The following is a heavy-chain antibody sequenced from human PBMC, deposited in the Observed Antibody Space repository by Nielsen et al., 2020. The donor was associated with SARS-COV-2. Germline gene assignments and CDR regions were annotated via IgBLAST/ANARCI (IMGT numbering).Heavy chain of an antibody. J-gene: IGHJ4*02. CDR2: IYYSGST. CDR3: AREWGYYFDY. Sequence: LRLSCTVSGGSISSGGYYWSWIRQHPGKGLEWIGYIYYSGSTYYNPSLKSRVTISVDTSKNQFSLKLSSVTAADTAVYYCAREWGYYFDYWGQGTLVTVSS. V-gene: IGHV4-31*03. D-gene: IGHD3-16*01. CDR1: GGSISSGGYY.